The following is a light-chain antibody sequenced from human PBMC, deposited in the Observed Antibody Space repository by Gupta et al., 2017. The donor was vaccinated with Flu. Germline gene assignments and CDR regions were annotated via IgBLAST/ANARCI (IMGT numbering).Light chain of an antibody. CDR2: ADS. Sequence: SYVLTQPPSVSVAPGQTARITCGGNNIGRKSVHWYQQKPGQAPVLVVYADSDRPSGIPERFPGSNSGNTATLTSSRVEAGDEADYYCQVWDSSSDRVVFGGGTKLTVL. CDR3: QVWDSSSDRVV. J-gene: IGLJ2*01. CDR1: NIGRKS. V-gene: IGLV3-21*02.